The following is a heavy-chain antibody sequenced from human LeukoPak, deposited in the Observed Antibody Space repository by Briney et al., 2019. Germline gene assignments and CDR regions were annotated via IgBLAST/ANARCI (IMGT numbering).Heavy chain of an antibody. CDR2: INPSGGST. J-gene: IGHJ4*02. CDR1: GYTFSSYY. CDR3: ARGGYNWNMFDY. Sequence: ASVKVSCKASGYTFSSYYMHWVRQAPGQGLEWMGIINPSGGSTTYAQKFQGRVTMTRDTSPSTVYMELSSLRSEDTAVYYCARGGYNWNMFDYWGQGTLVTVSS. V-gene: IGHV1-46*03. D-gene: IGHD1-20*01.